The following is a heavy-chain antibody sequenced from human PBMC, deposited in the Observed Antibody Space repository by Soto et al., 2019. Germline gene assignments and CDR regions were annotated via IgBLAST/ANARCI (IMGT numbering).Heavy chain of an antibody. J-gene: IGHJ4*02. CDR3: ARAQGKDLGFVY. CDR2: ISSSSSYI. V-gene: IGHV3-21*01. Sequence: EVQLVESGGGLVKPGGSLRLSCAASGFTFSSYSMNWVRQAPGKGLEWVSSISSSSSYIYYADSVKGRFTISRDNAKNSLYLQIISLRAEDTAVYYCARAQGKDLGFVYCGQGTLVTVSS. CDR1: GFTFSSYS.